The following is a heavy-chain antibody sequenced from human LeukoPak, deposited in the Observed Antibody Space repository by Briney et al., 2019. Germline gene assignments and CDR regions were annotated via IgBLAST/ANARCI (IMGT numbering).Heavy chain of an antibody. V-gene: IGHV3-30*03. J-gene: IGHJ4*02. Sequence: PGGSLRLSCAASGFTFSSYGMHWVRQAPGKGLEWVAVISYDGSNKYYADSVKGRFTISRDNSKNTLYLQMNSLRAEDTAVYYCARDGENRKWELSFDYWGQGTLVTVSS. D-gene: IGHD1-26*01. CDR1: GFTFSSYG. CDR3: ARDGENRKWELSFDY. CDR2: ISYDGSNK.